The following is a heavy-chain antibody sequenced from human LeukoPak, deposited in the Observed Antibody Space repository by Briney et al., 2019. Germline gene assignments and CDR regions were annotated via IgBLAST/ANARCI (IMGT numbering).Heavy chain of an antibody. CDR1: GVVFSNYW. CDR2: INSDGSST. V-gene: IGHV3-74*01. Sequence: GGSLRLSCAASGVVFSNYWMHWVRQGPGKGLVWVSRINSDGSSTIYADSVKGRFTISRDNAKNTLYLQMNSLRAEDTAVYYCARDGYCSSGTCYGKDYWGQGTLVTVSS. CDR3: ARDGYCSSGTCYGKDY. D-gene: IGHD2-15*01. J-gene: IGHJ4*02.